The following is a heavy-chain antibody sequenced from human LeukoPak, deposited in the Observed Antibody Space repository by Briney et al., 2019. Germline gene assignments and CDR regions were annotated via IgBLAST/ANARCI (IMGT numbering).Heavy chain of an antibody. D-gene: IGHD1-26*01. CDR1: GFTVSVNY. CDR2: MDFDVRI. V-gene: IGHV3-66*01. CDR3: ARDHSADYSHAFDS. J-gene: IGHJ3*02. Sequence: PGGSLRLSCAVSGFTVSVNYMTWVRQAPGRGLEWVSSMDFDVRISYPDSVKGRFSISRDHSKNTLYLQMNSLRAEDTAVYYCARDHSADYSHAFDSWGQGTVVTVSS.